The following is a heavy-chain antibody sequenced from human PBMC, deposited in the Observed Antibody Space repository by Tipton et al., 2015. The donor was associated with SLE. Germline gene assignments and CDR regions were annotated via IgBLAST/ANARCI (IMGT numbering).Heavy chain of an antibody. Sequence: SLRLSCAASGFTFEDYGMSWVRQAPGKGLEWVSVIFGGGTTYYAESVKGRFTISRDDAKNMLYLQMSSLRVEDTAIYFCAKAPLQIATSGVYFDFWGQGTLVTVSS. CDR3: AKAPLQIATSGVYFDF. D-gene: IGHD6-13*01. V-gene: IGHV3-23*03. CDR1: GFTFEDYG. CDR2: IFGGGTT. J-gene: IGHJ4*02.